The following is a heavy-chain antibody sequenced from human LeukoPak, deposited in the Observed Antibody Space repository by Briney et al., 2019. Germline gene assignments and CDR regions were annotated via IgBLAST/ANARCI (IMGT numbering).Heavy chain of an antibody. CDR1: GGSISSGSYY. CDR2: IYTSGST. J-gene: IGHJ6*03. V-gene: IGHV4-61*02. Sequence: PSENLSLTCTVSGGSISSGSYYWSWIRQPAGKGLEWIGRIYTSGSTNYNPSLKSRVTISVDTSKNQFSLKLSSVTAADTAVYYCAREPGGRNYYYYMDVWGKGTTVTVSS. CDR3: AREPGGRNYYYYMDV. D-gene: IGHD4-23*01.